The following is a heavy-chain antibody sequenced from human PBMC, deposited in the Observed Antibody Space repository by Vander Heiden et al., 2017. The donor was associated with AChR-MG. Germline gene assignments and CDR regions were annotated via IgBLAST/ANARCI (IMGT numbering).Heavy chain of an antibody. D-gene: IGHD2-2*01. J-gene: IGHJ4*02. CDR3: ERANSGGALPATKFDY. Sequence: QVQMVESGGGVVQPGRSLRLSCAASGFTFSSYAMHWVRQAPGKGLEWVAVISYDGSNKYYGDSAKGRLTISRDNSKNTLYLQMNSLRAEDTAVYYCERANSGGALPATKFDYWGQGTLVTISS. CDR2: ISYDGSNK. CDR1: GFTFSSYA. V-gene: IGHV3-30-3*01.